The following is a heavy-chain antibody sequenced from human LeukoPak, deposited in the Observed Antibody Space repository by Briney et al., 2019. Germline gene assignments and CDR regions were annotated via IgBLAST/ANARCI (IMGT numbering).Heavy chain of an antibody. CDR3: ARLPLGAFAEFLNFDY. CDR2: IYYSGST. J-gene: IGHJ4*02. CDR1: GGSISSSSYY. D-gene: IGHD3-10*01. Sequence: SETLSLTCTVSGGSISSSSYYWGWIRQPPGKGLEWIGSIYYSGSTYYNPSLKSRVTISVDTSKNQFSLKLSSVTAADTAVYYCARLPLGAFAEFLNFDYWGQGIPVTVSS. V-gene: IGHV4-39*07.